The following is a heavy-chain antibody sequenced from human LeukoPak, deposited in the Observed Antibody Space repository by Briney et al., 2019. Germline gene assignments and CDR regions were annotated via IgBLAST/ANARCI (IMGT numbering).Heavy chain of an antibody. Sequence: SETLSLTCAVYGGSFSGYYWSWIRQPPGQGLEWIGEINHSGSTNYNPSLKSRVTISVDTSKNQFSLKLSSVTAADTAVYYCARGGGTGRPPYYFDYWGQGTLVTVSS. CDR3: ARGGGTGRPPYYFDY. D-gene: IGHD3/OR15-3a*01. CDR2: INHSGST. V-gene: IGHV4-34*01. CDR1: GGSFSGYY. J-gene: IGHJ4*02.